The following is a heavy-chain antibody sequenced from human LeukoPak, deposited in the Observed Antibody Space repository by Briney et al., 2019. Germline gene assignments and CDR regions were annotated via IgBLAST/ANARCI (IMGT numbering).Heavy chain of an antibody. D-gene: IGHD6-19*01. CDR2: IYYSGST. Sequence: SETLSLTCTVSGGSISSSSYYWGWIRQPPGKGLEWIGSIYYSGSTYYNPSLKSRVTISVDTSKNQFSLKLSSVTAADTAVYYCARGPRYSSGWHYPYLYWGQGTLVTVSS. CDR3: ARGPRYSSGWHYPYLY. J-gene: IGHJ4*02. CDR1: GGSISSSSYY. V-gene: IGHV4-39*07.